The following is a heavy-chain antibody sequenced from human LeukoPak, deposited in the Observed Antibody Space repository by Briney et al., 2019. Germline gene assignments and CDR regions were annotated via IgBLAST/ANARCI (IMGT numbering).Heavy chain of an antibody. V-gene: IGHV3-11*05. J-gene: IGHJ4*02. CDR3: AREARRTPDF. Sequence: KTGVSLRLSCAASGFRFSGHYMRWIRQSPGKGLEGISYITNSGDFVNYADSVKGRFIISRDNAKNSLYLQMNSLRAEDPALYYCAREARRTPDFWGQGTVVTVSS. CDR1: GFRFSGHY. CDR2: ITNSGDFV. D-gene: IGHD2-15*01.